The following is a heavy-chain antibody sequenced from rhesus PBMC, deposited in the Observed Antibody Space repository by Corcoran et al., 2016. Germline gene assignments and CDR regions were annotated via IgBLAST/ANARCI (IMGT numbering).Heavy chain of an antibody. Sequence: QVQLQESGPGLVKPSETLSLTCAVSGGSFSGYYWGWIRQPPGKGLEWIGYISGSSGSTDYNPSLKSRVTLSTDTSKNQFSLKLTSVTAADTAVYYCAREFWAAAGTPYYFDYWGQGVLVTVSS. CDR3: AREFWAAAGTPYYFDY. CDR1: GGSFSGYY. D-gene: IGHD6-31*01. J-gene: IGHJ4*01. V-gene: IGHV4-165*01. CDR2: ISGSSGST.